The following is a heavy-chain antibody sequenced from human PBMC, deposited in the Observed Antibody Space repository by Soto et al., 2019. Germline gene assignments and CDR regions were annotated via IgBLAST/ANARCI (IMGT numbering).Heavy chain of an antibody. CDR1: GFTFSYYA. CDR2: ISGIRDYI. V-gene: IGHV3-21*06. D-gene: IGHD3-10*02. Sequence: EVQLVESGGGLVNPGGSLRLSCAASGFTFSYYALHWVRRAPGKGLEWVSSISGIRDYIRYADSVKGRFTISRDNAKTSLYLQMNSLTAEDTAVYYCAREGVHNYNVYYFDYWGQGTLVTVSS. J-gene: IGHJ4*02. CDR3: AREGVHNYNVYYFDY.